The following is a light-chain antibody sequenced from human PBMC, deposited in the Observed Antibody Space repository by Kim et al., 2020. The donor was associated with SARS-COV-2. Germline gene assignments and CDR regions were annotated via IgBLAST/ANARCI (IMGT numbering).Light chain of an antibody. V-gene: IGLV1-40*01. CDR1: SSNIGGGYD. Sequence: GQGVTISCTGSSSNIGGGYDVHWYQQLPGTAPKLLIYGNSNRPSGVPDRFSGSKSGTSASLAITGLQAEDEADYYCQSYDSSLSVVFGGGTQLTVL. J-gene: IGLJ2*01. CDR3: QSYDSSLSVV. CDR2: GNS.